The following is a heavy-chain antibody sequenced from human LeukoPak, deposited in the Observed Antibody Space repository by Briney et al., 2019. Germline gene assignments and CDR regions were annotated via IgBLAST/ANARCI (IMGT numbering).Heavy chain of an antibody. CDR1: GYTFTGYY. J-gene: IGHJ4*02. CDR2: INPNSGGT. CDR3: ARDSGHYDSSGYYYALNY. Sequence: ASVKVYCKASGYTFTGYYMHWVRQAPGQGLEWMGWINPNSGGTNYAQKFQGRVTMTRDTSISTAYMELSRLRSDDTAVYYCARDSGHYDSSGYYYALNYWGQGTLVTVSS. V-gene: IGHV1-2*02. D-gene: IGHD3-22*01.